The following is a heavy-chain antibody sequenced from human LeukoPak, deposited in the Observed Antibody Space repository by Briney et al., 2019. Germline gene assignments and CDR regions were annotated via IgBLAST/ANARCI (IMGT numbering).Heavy chain of an antibody. D-gene: IGHD1-26*01. J-gene: IGHJ4*02. Sequence: PSETLSLTCTVPGGSISSHYWSWIRQPPGKGLEWIGYIYYSGSTNYNPSLKSRVTISVDTSKNQFSLKLSSVTAADTAVYYCARFSGSYAYYFDYWGQGTLVTVSS. CDR1: GGSISSHY. CDR2: IYYSGST. CDR3: ARFSGSYAYYFDY. V-gene: IGHV4-59*11.